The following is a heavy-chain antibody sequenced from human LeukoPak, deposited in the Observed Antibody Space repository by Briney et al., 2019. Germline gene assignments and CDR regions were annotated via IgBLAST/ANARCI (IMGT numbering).Heavy chain of an antibody. D-gene: IGHD2-21*02. J-gene: IGHJ4*02. CDR2: NYSGGNT. CDR3: ARGGGAFCGDDCYRNFDY. Sequence: GGSLRLSCAASELTGRSDYMSWVRQAPGKGLEWVSVNYSGGNTYYADSVKGRFTISRDNSDNTLYLQMNSLRPEDTAVYYCARGGGAFCGDDCYRNFDYWGQGTLVTVSS. V-gene: IGHV3-66*02. CDR1: ELTGRSDY.